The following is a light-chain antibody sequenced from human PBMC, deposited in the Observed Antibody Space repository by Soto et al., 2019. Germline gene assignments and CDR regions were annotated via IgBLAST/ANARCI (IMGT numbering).Light chain of an antibody. V-gene: IGKV4-1*01. J-gene: IGKJ4*01. CDR3: QQYYSTLLT. CDR1: HIVLYSSNNKNY. CDR2: WAS. Sequence: DILMTQSPASLAVSLGERATINFKSIHIVLYSSNNKNYLAWYQHKQGQPPKLLIYWASTRESGVPDRFSGSGSGTDFTLTISSLQAEDVAVYYCQQYYSTLLTFGGGTKVDIK.